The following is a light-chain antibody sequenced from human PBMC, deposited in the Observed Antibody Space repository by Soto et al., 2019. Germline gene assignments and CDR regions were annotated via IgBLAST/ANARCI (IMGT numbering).Light chain of an antibody. Sequence: DIQMTQSPSTLSASVGDRVTITCRASQSISSWLAWYQQKPGKAPNLLIYKASSLESGVPSRFSGSGSGTQFTLTISGLQPDDFATYYCQKYNSYSPLTFGGGTKVDIK. V-gene: IGKV1-5*03. CDR1: QSISSW. CDR2: KAS. J-gene: IGKJ4*01. CDR3: QKYNSYSPLT.